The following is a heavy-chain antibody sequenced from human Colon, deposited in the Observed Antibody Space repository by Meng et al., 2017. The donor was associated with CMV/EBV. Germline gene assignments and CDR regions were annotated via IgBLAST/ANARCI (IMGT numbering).Heavy chain of an antibody. V-gene: IGHV3-9*01. CDR1: GFTLDDYG. CDR3: ARIAARRPNYYYSYGLDV. CDR2: ITWNSAWI. D-gene: IGHD6-6*01. Sequence: GGSLRLSCVASGFTLDDYGIQWVRQSPGKGLEWVSSITWNSAWIDYADSVKGRFTVSRDNARKSVFLAMNSLRVEDTALYYCARIAARRPNYYYSYGLDVWGQGIPVTVSS. J-gene: IGHJ6*02.